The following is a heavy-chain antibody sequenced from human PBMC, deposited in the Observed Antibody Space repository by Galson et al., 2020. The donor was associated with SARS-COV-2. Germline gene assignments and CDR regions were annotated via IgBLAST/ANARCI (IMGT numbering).Heavy chain of an antibody. V-gene: IGHV3-7*03. J-gene: IGHJ4*02. Sequence: GGSLRLSCAAPGFIFSNYWMSWVRQAPGKGLEWVANINQDGSKKYYVDYVKGRFTMSRDNAKNSLSLQMNSLRAEDTAVYYCARDRDGSDYWGQGTLVTVSS. CDR3: ARDRDGSDY. CDR2: INQDGSKK. D-gene: IGHD3-10*01. CDR1: GFIFSNYW.